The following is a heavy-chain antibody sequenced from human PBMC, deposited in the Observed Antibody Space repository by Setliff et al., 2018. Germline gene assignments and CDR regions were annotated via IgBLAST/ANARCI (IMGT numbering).Heavy chain of an antibody. D-gene: IGHD4-4*01. CDR3: SRGPSKVQFDT. CDR2: IYYSGTT. Sequence: SETLSLTCNVSGGSISSDYWSWIRQPPGKGLEWIGYIYYSGTTNSIPSPKSRVTISADTSTNQLSLKLSSVTAADTAVYYCSRGPSKVQFDTWGRGIPVTVSS. V-gene: IGHV4-59*08. CDR1: GGSISSDY. J-gene: IGHJ5*02.